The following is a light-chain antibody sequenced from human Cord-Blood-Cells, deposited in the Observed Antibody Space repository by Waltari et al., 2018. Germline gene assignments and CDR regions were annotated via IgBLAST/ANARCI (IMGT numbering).Light chain of an antibody. J-gene: IGLJ2*01. CDR2: KDS. CDR1: ALPKQY. Sequence: SYELTQPPSVSVSPGQTARTTCSGDALPKQYAYWYQQKPGQAPGLVECKDSERTSGIPARCSGSSSGTTVTLTISGVQAEDEADYYCQSADSSGTYVVFGGGTKLTVL. CDR3: QSADSSGTYVV. V-gene: IGLV3-25*03.